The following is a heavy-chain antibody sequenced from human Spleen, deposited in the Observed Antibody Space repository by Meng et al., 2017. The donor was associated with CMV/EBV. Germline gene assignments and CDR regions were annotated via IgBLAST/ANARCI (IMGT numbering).Heavy chain of an antibody. V-gene: IGHV1-69*05. CDR3: ARGPLGYCSSTSCYILGYFQH. J-gene: IGHJ1*01. CDR2: IIPIFGTA. CDR1: YA. D-gene: IGHD2-2*01. Sequence: YAISWVRQAPGQGLEWMGGIIPIFGTASYAQKFQGRVTITTDECTSTAYMELSSLRSEDTAVYYCARGPLGYCSSTSCYILGYFQHWGQGTLVTVSS.